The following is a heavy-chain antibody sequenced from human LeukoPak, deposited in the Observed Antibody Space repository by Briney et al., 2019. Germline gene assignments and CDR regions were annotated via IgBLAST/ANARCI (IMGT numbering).Heavy chain of an antibody. CDR3: AKGAVDGDYLSEYCQH. Sequence: PGGSLRLSCAASGFTFSSYAMSWVRQAPGKGLEWVSAISGSGGSTYYADSVKGRFTISRDNSKNTLYLQMNSLRAEDKAVYYCAKGAVDGDYLSEYCQHWGQGTLVTVSS. D-gene: IGHD4-17*01. J-gene: IGHJ1*01. CDR1: GFTFSSYA. V-gene: IGHV3-23*01. CDR2: ISGSGGST.